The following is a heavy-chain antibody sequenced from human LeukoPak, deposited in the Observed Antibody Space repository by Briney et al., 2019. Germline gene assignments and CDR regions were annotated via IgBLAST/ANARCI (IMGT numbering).Heavy chain of an antibody. Sequence: GGSLRLSCAASGFIFSPYAMNWVRQAPGRGLEWVSYISSTYNIYYSDSVRGRFTISRDNAKNSVYLQMNSLRAEDTAVYYCATAGTPDYWGQGTLVTVSS. CDR2: ISSTYNI. CDR1: GFIFSPYA. D-gene: IGHD6-13*01. V-gene: IGHV3-69-1*02. CDR3: ATAGTPDY. J-gene: IGHJ4*02.